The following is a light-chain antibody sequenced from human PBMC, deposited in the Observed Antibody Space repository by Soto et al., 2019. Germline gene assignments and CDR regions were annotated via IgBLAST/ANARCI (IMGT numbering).Light chain of an antibody. CDR2: GSF. CDR3: QQYNSYGT. J-gene: IGKJ1*01. Sequence: EIVMTQSPATLSLSPGQRAILACRASQSVDNNVAWYQQKPGQAPRLLIVGSFARATGIPARFSGSGSGTEFTLTISSLQPDDFATYYCQQYNSYGTFGQGTKVDI. CDR1: QSVDNN. V-gene: IGKV3-15*01.